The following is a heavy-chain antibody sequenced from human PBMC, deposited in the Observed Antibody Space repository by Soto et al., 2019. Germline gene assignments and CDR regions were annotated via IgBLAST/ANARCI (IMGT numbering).Heavy chain of an antibody. J-gene: IGHJ3*02. D-gene: IGHD3-22*01. CDR3: ATPRHYYDSSGGRLDI. Sequence: QVQLVQSGAEVKKPGASVKVSCKVSGYTLTELSMHWVRQAPGKGLEWMGGFDPEDGETIYAQKFQGRVTMTEDTSTDTAYMEMSSLRSEDTAVYYCATPRHYYDSSGGRLDIWGQGTMVTVSS. CDR1: GYTLTELS. CDR2: FDPEDGET. V-gene: IGHV1-24*01.